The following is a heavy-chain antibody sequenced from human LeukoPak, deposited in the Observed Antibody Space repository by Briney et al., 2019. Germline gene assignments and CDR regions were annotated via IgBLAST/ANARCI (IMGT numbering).Heavy chain of an antibody. CDR1: GGSISSSNW. D-gene: IGHD1-26*01. Sequence: SGTLSLTCGVSGGSISSSNWWSWVRQPPGKGLEWIGEIYETGSTNYNPSLKSRVTISIDKSKKQFSLKLTSVTAADTALYFCARDRRAARGAFDLWGQGTMVTVSS. CDR2: IYETGST. CDR3: ARDRRAARGAFDL. J-gene: IGHJ3*01. V-gene: IGHV4-4*02.